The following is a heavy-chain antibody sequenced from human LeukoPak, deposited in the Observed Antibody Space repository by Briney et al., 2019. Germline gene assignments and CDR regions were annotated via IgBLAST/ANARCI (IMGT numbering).Heavy chain of an antibody. Sequence: ASVKVSCKASGYTFTSYAMNWVRQAPGQGLEWMGWINTNTGNPTYAQGFTRRFVFSLDTSVSTAYLQISSLKAEDTAVYYCARISTPYYDYVWGSDRAFDIWGQGTMVTVSS. CDR2: INTNTGNP. D-gene: IGHD3-16*01. V-gene: IGHV7-4-1*02. CDR3: ARISTPYYDYVWGSDRAFDI. CDR1: GYTFTSYA. J-gene: IGHJ3*02.